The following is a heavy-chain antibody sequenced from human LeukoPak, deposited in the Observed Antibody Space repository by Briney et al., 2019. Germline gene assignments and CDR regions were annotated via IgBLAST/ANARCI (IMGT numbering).Heavy chain of an antibody. CDR3: ARHRGYCTIGVCATHALDY. CDR1: GYTFTSYW. J-gene: IGHJ4*02. CDR2: IYPGDSDT. V-gene: IGHV5-51*01. D-gene: IGHD2-8*01. Sequence: GESLKISCKGSGYTFTSYWIGWVRQMPGKGLEWMGIIYPGDSDTRNSPSFQGQVTISADQSISTPYMQRTSLKASDTAMYYCARHRGYCTIGVCATHALDYWGQGTLVTVSS.